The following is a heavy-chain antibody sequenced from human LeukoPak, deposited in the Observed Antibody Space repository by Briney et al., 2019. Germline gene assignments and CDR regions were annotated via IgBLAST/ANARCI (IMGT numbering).Heavy chain of an antibody. J-gene: IGHJ6*02. D-gene: IGHD3-9*01. CDR3: ATDYYDILIGAV. CDR2: FDPEDGET. Sequence: ASVKVSCKASGYTFTSYGISWVRQSPGQGLEWMGGFDPEDGETIYAQKFQGRVNMTEDTSTDTAYMELSSLRSEDTAVYYCATDYYDILIGAVWGQGTTVTVSS. V-gene: IGHV1-24*01. CDR1: GYTFTSYG.